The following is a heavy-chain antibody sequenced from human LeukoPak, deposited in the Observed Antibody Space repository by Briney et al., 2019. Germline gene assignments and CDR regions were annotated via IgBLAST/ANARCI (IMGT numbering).Heavy chain of an antibody. CDR2: ISGSGGST. CDR1: GFTFSSYA. CDR3: AKDAESLTTVTNFDY. D-gene: IGHD4-17*01. Sequence: PGRSLRLSCAASGFTFSSYAMSWVRQAPGKGLEWVSAISGSGGSTYYADSVKGRFTISRDNSKSTLYLQMNSLRAEDTAVYYCAKDAESLTTVTNFDYWGQGTLVTVSS. J-gene: IGHJ4*02. V-gene: IGHV3-23*01.